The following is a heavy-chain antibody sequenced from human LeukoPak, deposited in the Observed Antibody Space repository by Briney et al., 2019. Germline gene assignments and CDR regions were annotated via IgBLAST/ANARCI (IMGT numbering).Heavy chain of an antibody. Sequence: RASVKVSCKASGYTFTSYGISWVRQAPGQGLEWMGWISAYNGNTNYAQKLQGRVTMTTDTSTSTAYMELRSLRSDDTAVYYCARDYDYGDYGYPSFADYWGQGTLVTVSS. CDR1: GYTFTSYG. J-gene: IGHJ4*02. V-gene: IGHV1-18*01. CDR2: ISAYNGNT. D-gene: IGHD4-17*01. CDR3: ARDYDYGDYGYPSFADY.